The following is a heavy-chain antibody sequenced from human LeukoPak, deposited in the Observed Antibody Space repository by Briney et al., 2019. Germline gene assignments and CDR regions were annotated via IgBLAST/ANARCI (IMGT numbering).Heavy chain of an antibody. D-gene: IGHD3-10*01. Sequence: PGGSLRLSCAASGFSFNNAWMSWVRQAPGKGLEWVGRIKSKTNGGTRDFAAPAKGRFAISRDDTKNTLYLQMDSLKSEDTAVYYCTAGVGSSDHDFWGQGTLVTVSS. CDR1: GFSFNNAW. V-gene: IGHV3-15*01. CDR3: TAGVGSSDHDF. J-gene: IGHJ4*02. CDR2: IKSKTNGGTR.